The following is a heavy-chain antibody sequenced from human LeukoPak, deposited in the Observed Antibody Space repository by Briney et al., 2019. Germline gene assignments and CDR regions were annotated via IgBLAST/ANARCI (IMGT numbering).Heavy chain of an antibody. CDR1: GFTFSNYA. D-gene: IGHD7-27*01. Sequence: PGGSLRLSCEASGFTFSNYAMSWVRQAPGKGLEWVSTITSSGSSTYDADSVRGRFTISRDNSKNTLDLQMNSLRPEDTAVYYCAKEFSATPRAAAQTGDAFDVWGQGTMVTVSS. CDR2: ITSSGSST. CDR3: AKEFSATPRAAAQTGDAFDV. J-gene: IGHJ3*01. V-gene: IGHV3-23*01.